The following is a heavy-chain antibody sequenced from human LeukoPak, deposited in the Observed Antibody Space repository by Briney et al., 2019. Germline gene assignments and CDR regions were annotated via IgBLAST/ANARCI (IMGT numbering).Heavy chain of an antibody. V-gene: IGHV3-7*01. J-gene: IGHJ4*02. Sequence: AGGSLRLSCAASGFTISNYWMSWVRQAPGKGLEWVATINQDGSGKYYVDSMKGRFTISRDSAKNSLYLQMNSLTAEDTAVYYCARDLFDYWGQGTLVTVSS. CDR1: GFTISNYW. CDR3: ARDLFDY. CDR2: INQDGSGK.